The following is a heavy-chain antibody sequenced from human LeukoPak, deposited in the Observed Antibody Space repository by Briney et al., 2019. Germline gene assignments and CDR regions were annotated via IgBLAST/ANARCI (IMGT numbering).Heavy chain of an antibody. Sequence: SVKVSCKASGDIFNSYGVSWVRQAPGQGLEWMGGIIPMFGSTNYAQKFEGRVTITTAQSTTTVYMELTSLTSEDTAVYYCARVGRSRGALPKFYYYMDVWGKGTTVTVSS. J-gene: IGHJ6*03. V-gene: IGHV1-69*05. CDR3: ARVGRSRGALPKFYYYMDV. CDR1: GDIFNSYG. CDR2: IIPMFGST. D-gene: IGHD1-26*01.